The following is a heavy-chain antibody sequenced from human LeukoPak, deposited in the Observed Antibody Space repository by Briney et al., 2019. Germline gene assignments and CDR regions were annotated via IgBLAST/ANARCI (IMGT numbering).Heavy chain of an antibody. Sequence: SETLSLTCIVSGGSISSISSNNYHWGWIRQPPGQGLEWIGSIYYSGSTYYNPSLKSRVTISVDTSKNQFSLKLSSVTAADTALYYCAREMGVVTAHGIDVWGQGTTVTVSS. V-gene: IGHV4-39*02. D-gene: IGHD4-23*01. CDR1: GGSISSISSNNYH. CDR2: IYYSGST. J-gene: IGHJ6*02. CDR3: AREMGVVTAHGIDV.